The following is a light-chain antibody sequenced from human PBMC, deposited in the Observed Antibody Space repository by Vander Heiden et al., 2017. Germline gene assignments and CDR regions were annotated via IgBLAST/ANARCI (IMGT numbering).Light chain of an antibody. Sequence: DIVLTQSPSILSLSAGERATLSCRASQSVSSYLAWYQQKPGQAPRLLIYGASNRATGIPDRFSGSGSGTDFTLTISSLEPEDFAVYYCQQRSNCPYTFGQGTKLEIK. V-gene: IGKV3-11*01. CDR2: GAS. J-gene: IGKJ2*01. CDR1: QSVSSY. CDR3: QQRSNCPYT.